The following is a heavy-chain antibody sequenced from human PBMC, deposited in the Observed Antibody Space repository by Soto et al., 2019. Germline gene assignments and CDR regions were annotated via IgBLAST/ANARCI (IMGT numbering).Heavy chain of an antibody. D-gene: IGHD3-3*01. V-gene: IGHV1-18*01. J-gene: IGHJ4*02. CDR2: ISAYNGNT. CDR3: ARGGEYYDFWSGPTPIY. Sequence: ASVKVSCKASGYTFTSYGISWVRQAPGQGLEWMGWISAYNGNTNYAQKLQGRVTMTTDTSTSTAYMELRSLRSDDTAVYYCARGGEYYDFWSGPTPIYWGQGPLVTVSS. CDR1: GYTFTSYG.